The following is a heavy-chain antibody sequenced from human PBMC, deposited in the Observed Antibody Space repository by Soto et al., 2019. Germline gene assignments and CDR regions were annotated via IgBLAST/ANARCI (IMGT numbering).Heavy chain of an antibody. D-gene: IGHD6-13*01. J-gene: IGHJ4*02. CDR3: ATSRTFDY. CDR1: GFTFSSYW. V-gene: IGHV3-7*01. CDR2: IKQDGSER. Sequence: GGSLRLSCAASGFTFSSYWMSWVRQAPGKGLERVANIKQDGSERNYVDSAKGRFTISRDNAKNSLYLQMNSLRAEDTAIYYCATSRTFDYWGQGTLVTVSS.